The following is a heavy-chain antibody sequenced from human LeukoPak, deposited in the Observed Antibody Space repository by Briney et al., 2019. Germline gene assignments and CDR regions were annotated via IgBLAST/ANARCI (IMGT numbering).Heavy chain of an antibody. CDR2: INPKSAGT. V-gene: IGHV1-2*02. Sequence: QPGGSLRLSCAASGYTSTGYCMHWVRQAPGQGLEWMGWINPKSAGTNYAQKFQGRVTMTRDTSISTTYMELSRLRSDDTAVYYCARDLGISGWYAPPLGYFDYWGQGTLVTVSS. J-gene: IGHJ4*02. CDR1: GYTSTGYC. CDR3: ARDLGISGWYAPPLGYFDY. D-gene: IGHD6-19*01.